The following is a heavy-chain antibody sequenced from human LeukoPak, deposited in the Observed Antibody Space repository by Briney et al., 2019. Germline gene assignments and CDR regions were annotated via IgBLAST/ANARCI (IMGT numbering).Heavy chain of an antibody. D-gene: IGHD3-22*01. Sequence: GESLRLSCAASGFTFSYNMKHWVRHAQGKGLVWVSRIQNDGSATTYADSVKGRFTISRDNTKNTLYLQMNSLRAEDTAVYYCARGAEYFYDSSGLFDYWGQGIMVTVSS. CDR1: GFTFSYNM. CDR3: ARGAEYFYDSSGLFDY. V-gene: IGHV3-74*01. CDR2: IQNDGSAT. J-gene: IGHJ4*02.